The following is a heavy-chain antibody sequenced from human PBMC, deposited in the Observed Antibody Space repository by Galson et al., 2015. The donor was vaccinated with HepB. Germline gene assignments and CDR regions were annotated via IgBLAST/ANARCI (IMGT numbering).Heavy chain of an antibody. Sequence: YLRLSCAASGFDFSIYGMNWVRQAPGKGLEWVAVIWFDGSNEDYLDSVKGRFTISRDNSQKTLYLQMNSLRAEDTAVYYCAREIKGRWYHFDHWGQGALVTVSS. CDR2: IWFDGSNE. D-gene: IGHD5-24*01. V-gene: IGHV3-33*01. CDR3: AREIKGRWYHFDH. CDR1: GFDFSIYG. J-gene: IGHJ4*02.